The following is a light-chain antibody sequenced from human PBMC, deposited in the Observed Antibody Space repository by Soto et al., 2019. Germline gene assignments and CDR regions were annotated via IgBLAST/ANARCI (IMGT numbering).Light chain of an antibody. CDR2: AAS. CDR1: QSISNH. CDR3: KQSYSTPIT. Sequence: IRMTQSPSSFSASTGDRVTITCRASQSISNHLNWYQQKPGKAPKVLIYAASNLQSGVQSRFSGSGSGTDFTLTISSLQPEDFATYYCKQSYSTPITFGQGTRLEI. V-gene: IGKV1-39*01. J-gene: IGKJ5*01.